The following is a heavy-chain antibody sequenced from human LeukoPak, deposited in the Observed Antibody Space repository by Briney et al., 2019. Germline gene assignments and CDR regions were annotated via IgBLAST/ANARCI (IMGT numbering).Heavy chain of an antibody. CDR2: INHSGST. CDR3: ARGRKQWLVYYFDY. CDR1: GGSFSGYY. V-gene: IGHV4-34*01. Sequence: SETLSLTCAVYGGSFSGYYWSWIRQPPGKGLEWIGEINHSGSTNYNPSLKSRVTISVDTSKNQFSLKLSSVTAADTAVYYCARGRKQWLVYYFDYWGQGTLVTVSS. J-gene: IGHJ4*02. D-gene: IGHD6-19*01.